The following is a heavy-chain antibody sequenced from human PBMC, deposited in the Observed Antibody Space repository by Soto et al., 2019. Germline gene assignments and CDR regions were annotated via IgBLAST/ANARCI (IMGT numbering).Heavy chain of an antibody. CDR2: MYHTGST. Sequence: QLHLHESGPGLVKPSETLSLSCSVSGDSITRSGFYWAWFRRPPGKELEWIGSMYHTGSTYYKPSLESRLTMSVDTSKSQFSLRLTSMTAADAGVYFCARVRGGDTHVFDFWGQGARVTVSS. CDR3: ARVRGGDTHVFDF. J-gene: IGHJ4*02. CDR1: GDSITRSGFY. V-gene: IGHV4-39*01. D-gene: IGHD3-10*01.